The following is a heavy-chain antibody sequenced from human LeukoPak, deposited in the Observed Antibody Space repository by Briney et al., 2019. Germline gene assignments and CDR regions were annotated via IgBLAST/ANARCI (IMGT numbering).Heavy chain of an antibody. V-gene: IGHV4-39*01. J-gene: IGHJ5*02. CDR3: ARRSNHNWFDP. CDR2: MYYSGNT. D-gene: IGHD2-15*01. Sequence: SETLSLTCTVSGGSISSSTYLWGWIRQPPGKGLEWIGSMYYSGNTYYNPSLKSRVTISVDTSKNQVSLNLSSVTAADTAVYYCARRSNHNWFDPWGQGTLVTVSS. CDR1: GGSISSSTYL.